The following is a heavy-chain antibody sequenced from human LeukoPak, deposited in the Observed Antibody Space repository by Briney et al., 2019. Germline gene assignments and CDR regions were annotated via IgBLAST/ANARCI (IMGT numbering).Heavy chain of an antibody. J-gene: IGHJ1*01. CDR2: IYYSGST. Sequence: KPSETLSLTCTASGGSISSYYWSWIRQPPGKGLEWIGYIYYSGSTNYNPSLKSRVTISVDTSKNQFSLKLSSVTAADTAVYYCARYDSSSWHEYFQHWGQGTLVTVSS. D-gene: IGHD6-13*01. V-gene: IGHV4-59*12. CDR3: ARYDSSSWHEYFQH. CDR1: GGSISSYY.